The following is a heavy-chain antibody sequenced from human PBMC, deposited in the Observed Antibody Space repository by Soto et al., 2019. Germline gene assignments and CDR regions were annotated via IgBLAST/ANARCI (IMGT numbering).Heavy chain of an antibody. D-gene: IGHD6-19*01. CDR2: INPSGGST. J-gene: IGHJ4*02. V-gene: IGHV1-46*01. CDR1: GYTFTSYY. CDR3: ARDRGPGSSAVARISDY. Sequence: QVQLVQSGAEVKKPGASVKVSCKASGYTFTSYYMHWVRQAPGQGLEWMGIINPSGGSTSYAQKVPGRVTMTRDTSTPTVYRELSRLRSEDPGVYYCARDRGPGSSAVARISDYWRQGTLVTVSS.